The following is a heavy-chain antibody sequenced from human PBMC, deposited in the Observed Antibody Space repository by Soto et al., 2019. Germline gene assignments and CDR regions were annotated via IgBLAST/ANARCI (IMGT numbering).Heavy chain of an antibody. CDR3: ARVAIFGVVLYGMDV. D-gene: IGHD3-3*01. Sequence: ASVKVSCKASGGTFSSYAISWVRQAPGQGLEWMGGIIPIFGTANYAQKFQGRVTITADESTSTAYMELSSLRSEDTAVYYCARVAIFGVVLYGMDVWGQGTTVTVSS. CDR2: IIPIFGTA. CDR1: GGTFSSYA. J-gene: IGHJ6*02. V-gene: IGHV1-69*13.